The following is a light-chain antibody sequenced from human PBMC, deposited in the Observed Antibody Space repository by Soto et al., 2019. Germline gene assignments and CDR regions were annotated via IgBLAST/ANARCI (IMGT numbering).Light chain of an antibody. CDR2: GAS. CDR3: QQYGSSPPAT. Sequence: EIVLRQAPSTLSCSRWERSTLSCRASQSVSSYLAWYQQKPGQAPRLLIYGASSRATGIPDRFSGSGSGTDFTLTISRLEPEDFAVYYCQQYGSSPPATFGGGTKVDIK. J-gene: IGKJ4*01. CDR1: QSVSSY. V-gene: IGKV3-20*01.